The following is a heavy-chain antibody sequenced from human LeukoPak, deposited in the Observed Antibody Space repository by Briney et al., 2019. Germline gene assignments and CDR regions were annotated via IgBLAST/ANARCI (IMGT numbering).Heavy chain of an antibody. CDR2: ISSSSSYI. J-gene: IGHJ4*02. D-gene: IGHD3-3*01. CDR1: GFTFSSYS. V-gene: IGHV3-21*01. CDR3: ARGVGYDFWSGYLN. Sequence: GGSLRLSCAASGFTFSSYSMNWVRQAPGKGLEWVSSISSSSSYIYYADSVKGRFTISRDNAKNSLYLQMNSLRAEDTAVYYCARGVGYDFWSGYLNWGQGTLVTASS.